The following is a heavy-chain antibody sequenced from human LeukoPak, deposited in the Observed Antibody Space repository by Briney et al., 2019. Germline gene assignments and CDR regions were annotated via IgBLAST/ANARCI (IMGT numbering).Heavy chain of an antibody. V-gene: IGHV4-34*01. D-gene: IGHD2-2*01. CDR3: AASSTSCLDY. CDR2: INHSGST. CDR1: GGSFSGYY. J-gene: IGHJ4*02. Sequence: SETLSLTCAVYGGSFSGYYWSWIRQPPGKGLEWIGEINHSGSTNYNPSLKSRVTISVDTPKNQFSLKLSSVTAADTAVYYCAASSTSCLDYWGQGTLVTVSS.